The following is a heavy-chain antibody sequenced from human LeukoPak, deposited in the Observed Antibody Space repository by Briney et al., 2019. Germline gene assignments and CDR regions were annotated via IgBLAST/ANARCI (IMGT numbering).Heavy chain of an antibody. CDR1: GFNFDDYA. CDR3: AKGPLPRIDY. CDR2: INWNTNSI. Sequence: PGGSLRLSCAASGFNFDDYAMHWVRQAPGKGLEWVSGINWNTNSIGYADSVKGRFTISRDNAKNSLYLQMNSLRAEDTAVYYCAKGPLPRIDYWGQGTLVTVSS. V-gene: IGHV3-9*01. J-gene: IGHJ4*02.